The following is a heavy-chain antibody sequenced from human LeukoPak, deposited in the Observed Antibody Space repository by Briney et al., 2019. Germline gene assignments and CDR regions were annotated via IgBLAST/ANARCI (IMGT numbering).Heavy chain of an antibody. D-gene: IGHD3-16*01. CDR1: GGSISSYY. V-gene: IGHV4-59*08. CDR3: AFGGRDIENAFDI. Sequence: SETLSLTCTVSGGSISSYYWSWIRQPPGKGLEWIGYIYYSGSTNYNPSLKSRVTISVDTSKNQFSLKLSSVTAADTAVYYCAFGGRDIENAFDIWGQGRMDSVSS. CDR2: IYYSGST. J-gene: IGHJ3*02.